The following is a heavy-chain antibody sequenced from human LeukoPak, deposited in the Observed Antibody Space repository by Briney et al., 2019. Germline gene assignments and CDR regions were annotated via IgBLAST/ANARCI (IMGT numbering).Heavy chain of an antibody. D-gene: IGHD5-12*01. Sequence: PGGPLRLSCAASGFTFTSYGMSWVRQAPGKGLEWVSGISWNSGSIGYADSVKGRFTVSRDNFKNTVHLQVNSLRPEDTAVYFCAKDDAWIRFASWGQGILVTVSS. CDR2: ISWNSGSI. V-gene: IGHV3-23*01. CDR3: AKDDAWIRFAS. CDR1: GFTFTSYG. J-gene: IGHJ5*01.